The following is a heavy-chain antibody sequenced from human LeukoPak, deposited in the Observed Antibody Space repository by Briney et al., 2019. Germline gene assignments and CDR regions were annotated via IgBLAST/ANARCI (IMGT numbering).Heavy chain of an antibody. Sequence: GGSLRLSCAASGFPFSSYAMSWVRQAPGKGLEWVSGITGSGTSIYYADSVKGRFTISRDNSKKTLCLQMNSLRAEDTAVYYCAKSTLGDYWGQGTLVTVSS. V-gene: IGHV3-23*01. D-gene: IGHD2-2*01. CDR3: AKSTLGDY. CDR2: ITGSGTSI. CDR1: GFPFSSYA. J-gene: IGHJ4*02.